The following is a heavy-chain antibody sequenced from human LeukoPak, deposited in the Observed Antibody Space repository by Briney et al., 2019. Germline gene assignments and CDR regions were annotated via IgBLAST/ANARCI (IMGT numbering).Heavy chain of an antibody. CDR2: ITSDGSST. D-gene: IGHD2-2*01. V-gene: IGHV3-74*03. CDR3: ARDWYHAIDY. CDR1: GFTFNSYW. Sequence: GGSLRLSCAASGFTFNSYWMHWVRQPPGKGLVWVARITSDGSSTTYAESVKGRFTISRDNAKNTLYLQMNSLRAEDTAVYYCARDWYHAIDYWGQGTLVTVSS. J-gene: IGHJ4*02.